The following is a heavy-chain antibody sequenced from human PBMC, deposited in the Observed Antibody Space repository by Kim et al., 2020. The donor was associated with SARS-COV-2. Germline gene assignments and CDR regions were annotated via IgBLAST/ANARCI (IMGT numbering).Heavy chain of an antibody. CDR2: ISGTGAGT. V-gene: IGHV3-23*01. J-gene: IGHJ4*02. D-gene: IGHD4-4*01. CDR3: AKDLRWIDDYNAFGTFDC. CDR1: GFTFTTYA. Sequence: GGSLRLSCAASGFTFTTYAMSWVRQAPGKGLEWVSAISGTGAGTYYADSVKGRFTISRDNSKNTLHLQMNSLRAEDTAVYYCAKDLRWIDDYNAFGTFDCWGQGTLVTVSS.